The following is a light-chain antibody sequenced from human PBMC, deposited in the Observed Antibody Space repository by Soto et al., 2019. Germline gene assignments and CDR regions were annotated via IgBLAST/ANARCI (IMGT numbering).Light chain of an antibody. CDR2: EVS. V-gene: IGLV2-8*01. CDR3: CSYAGSNTFD. Sequence: QSVLTQPPSASGSPGQSVTIACTVTSSDVGGYNYVSWYQEHPGKAPKVIIYEVSKRPSGVPDRFSGYKSGNTASLTVSGLQDEDEADYYCCSYAGSNTFDFGNGTKVTVL. CDR1: SSDVGGYNY. J-gene: IGLJ1*01.